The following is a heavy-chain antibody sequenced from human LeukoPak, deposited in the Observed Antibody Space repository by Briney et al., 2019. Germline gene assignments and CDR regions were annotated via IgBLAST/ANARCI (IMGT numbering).Heavy chain of an antibody. CDR1: GFTFSSYS. D-gene: IGHD5-24*01. Sequence: GGSLRLSCAASGFTFSSYSMNWVRQAPGKGLEWVSSISSSSSCIYYADSVKGRFTISRDNAKNSLYLQMNSLRAEDTAVYYCARALDGYRSFDYWGQGTLVTVSS. CDR3: ARALDGYRSFDY. CDR2: ISSSSSCI. V-gene: IGHV3-21*01. J-gene: IGHJ4*02.